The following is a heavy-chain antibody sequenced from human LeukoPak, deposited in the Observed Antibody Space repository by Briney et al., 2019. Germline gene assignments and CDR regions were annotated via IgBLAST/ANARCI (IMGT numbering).Heavy chain of an antibody. D-gene: IGHD2-2*01. J-gene: IGHJ4*02. CDR3: ASGSSTSCYD. CDR1: GFTFSSYW. V-gene: IGHV3-74*01. CDR2: INTGGSST. Sequence: GGSLRLPCAASGFTFSSYWMHWVRQAPGKGLVWVSRINTGGSSTSYADSVKGRFTISRDNAKNTLYLQMNSLRAEDTAVYYCASGSSTSCYDWGQGTLVTVSS.